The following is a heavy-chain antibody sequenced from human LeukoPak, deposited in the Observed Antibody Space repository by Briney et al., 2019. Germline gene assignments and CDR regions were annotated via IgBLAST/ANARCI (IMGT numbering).Heavy chain of an antibody. D-gene: IGHD2-2*01. CDR1: GGSFSGYY. J-gene: IGHJ4*02. V-gene: IGHV4-34*01. Sequence: PSETLSLTCAVYGGSFSGYYWSWIRQPPGKGLEWIGEINHSGSTNYNPSLKSRVTISVDTSKNQFSLKLSSVTAADTAVYYCARVSRRNRPYYFDYWGQGTLVTVSS. CDR2: INHSGST. CDR3: ARVSRRNRPYYFDY.